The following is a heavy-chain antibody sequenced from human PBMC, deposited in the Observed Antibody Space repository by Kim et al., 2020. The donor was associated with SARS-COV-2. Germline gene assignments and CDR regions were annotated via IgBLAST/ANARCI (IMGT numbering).Heavy chain of an antibody. Sequence: SETLSLTCAVYGGSFSGYYWSWIRQPPGKGLEWIGEINHSGSTNYNPSLKSRVTISVDTSKNQFSLKLSSVTAADTAVYYCARGYSSSWFDYWGQGTLVTVSS. D-gene: IGHD6-13*01. CDR1: GGSFSGYY. J-gene: IGHJ4*02. CDR2: INHSGST. CDR3: ARGYSSSWFDY. V-gene: IGHV4-34*01.